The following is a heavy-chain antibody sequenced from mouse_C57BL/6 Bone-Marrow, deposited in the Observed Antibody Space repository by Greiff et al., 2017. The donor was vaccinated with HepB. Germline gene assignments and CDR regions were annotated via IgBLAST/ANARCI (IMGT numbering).Heavy chain of an antibody. Sequence: QVQLKESGPGLVQPSQSLSITCTVSGFSLTSYGVHWVRQSPGKGLEWLGVIWSGGSTDYNAAFISRLSISKDNSKSQVFFKMNSLQADDTAIYYCARTIYYGYPWFAYWGQGTLVTVSA. CDR1: GFSLTSYG. V-gene: IGHV2-2*01. CDR3: ARTIYYGYPWFAY. D-gene: IGHD2-2*01. CDR2: IWSGGST. J-gene: IGHJ3*01.